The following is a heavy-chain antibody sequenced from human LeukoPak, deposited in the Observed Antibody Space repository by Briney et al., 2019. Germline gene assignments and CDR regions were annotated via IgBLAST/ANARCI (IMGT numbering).Heavy chain of an antibody. V-gene: IGHV3-30*03. Sequence: GGSLRLSCAASGFTFDSYGMHWVRQAPGKGLEWVAVISYDGNNKYYANSVKGRFTISRDNSKNTLYLQIGSLRAEDTAIYYCIGSTGWVGQWGQGTLVTVSS. CDR2: ISYDGNNK. CDR3: IGSTGWVGQ. J-gene: IGHJ4*02. D-gene: IGHD6-19*01. CDR1: GFTFDSYG.